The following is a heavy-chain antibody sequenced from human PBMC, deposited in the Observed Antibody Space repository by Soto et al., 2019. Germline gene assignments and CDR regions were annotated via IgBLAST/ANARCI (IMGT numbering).Heavy chain of an antibody. D-gene: IGHD3-9*01. CDR1: GVTFSSYA. CDR2: IIHVFGTP. Sequence: QGQLVQSEAEVKRPGSSVKVSCKASGVTFSSYAVAWVRRDPGQGLEWMAGIIHVFGTPRYAQTYLGRVSGTADAATRTFLMQPSGLRSGDTAGYYWASALSWNSDTLAGFNTITFWGQGTLVTVSS. CDR3: ASALSWNSDTLAGFNTITF. J-gene: IGHJ1*01. V-gene: IGHV1-69*01.